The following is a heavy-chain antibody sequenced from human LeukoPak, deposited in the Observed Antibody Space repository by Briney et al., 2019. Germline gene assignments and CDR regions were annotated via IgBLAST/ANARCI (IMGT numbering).Heavy chain of an antibody. Sequence: SETLSLTCTVSGGSISSGDYYWGWIRQPPGKGLEWIGYIYYSGSTYYNPSLKSRVTISVDTSKNQFSLKLSSVTAADTAVYYCARGDQYSYGPFFDYWGQGTLVTVSS. CDR2: IYYSGST. CDR3: ARGDQYSYGPFFDY. J-gene: IGHJ4*02. V-gene: IGHV4-30-4*01. D-gene: IGHD5-18*01. CDR1: GGSISSGDYY.